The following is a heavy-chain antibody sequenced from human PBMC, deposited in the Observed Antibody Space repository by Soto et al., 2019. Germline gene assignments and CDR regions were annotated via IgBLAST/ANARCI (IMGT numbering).Heavy chain of an antibody. CDR2: MNPSSGKT. V-gene: IGHV1-8*01. D-gene: IGHD6-19*01. J-gene: IGHJ4*02. CDR3: STWGRDGWYTGFF. CDR1: VYTFTDYD. Sequence: QVQLVQSGAEVKTPGASVKVSCKASVYTFTDYDINWVRQAPGQGLEWVGRMNPSSGKTDYAQISQARVTMTRDTAISTAYMELSNLGYEDTAVFYCSTWGRDGWYTGFFWGQGTLVTVAS.